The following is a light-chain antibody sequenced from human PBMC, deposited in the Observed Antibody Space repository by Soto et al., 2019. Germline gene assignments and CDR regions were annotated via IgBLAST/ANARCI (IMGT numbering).Light chain of an antibody. CDR1: QNLGIW. CDR3: QQYRSLNT. V-gene: IGKV1-5*03. Sequence: DIQMTQSPSTLSASVGDTVTITCRASQNLGIWLAWYRQMPGKAPNLLIYKASTLESGVPSRFSGSGSGTEFTLTISSLQPDDFATYYCQQYRSLNTFGQGTKLEIK. J-gene: IGKJ2*01. CDR2: KAS.